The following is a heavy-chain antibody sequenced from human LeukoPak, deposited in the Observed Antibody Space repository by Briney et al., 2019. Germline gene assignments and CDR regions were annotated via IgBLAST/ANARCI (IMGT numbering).Heavy chain of an antibody. CDR1: GFIFSSHG. CDR3: AKDIGTTVTTSGAFDI. V-gene: IGHV3-9*01. Sequence: PGGSLRLSCAASGFIFSSHGMNWVRQAPGKGLEWVSGISRNSGRIGYADSVKGRFTISRDNAKNSLYLQMNSLRAEDTALYYCAKDIGTTVTTSGAFDIWGQGTMVTVSS. D-gene: IGHD4-17*01. CDR2: ISRNSGRI. J-gene: IGHJ3*02.